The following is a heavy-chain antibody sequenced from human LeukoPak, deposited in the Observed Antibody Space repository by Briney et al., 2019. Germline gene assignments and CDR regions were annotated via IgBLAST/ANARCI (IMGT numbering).Heavy chain of an antibody. Sequence: SETLSLTCAVSGGSISTYYWTWIRQPPGKGLEWIGYIYYGGNTNYNPSLKSRVTISVDTSKNQFSLKLSSVTAADTAVYYCARGGSSGYFAFDIWGQGTMVTVSS. CDR2: IYYGGNT. D-gene: IGHD3-22*01. CDR1: GGSISTYY. J-gene: IGHJ3*02. CDR3: ARGGSSGYFAFDI. V-gene: IGHV4-59*01.